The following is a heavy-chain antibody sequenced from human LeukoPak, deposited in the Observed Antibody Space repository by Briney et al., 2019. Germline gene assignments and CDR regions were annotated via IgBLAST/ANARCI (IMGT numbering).Heavy chain of an antibody. Sequence: QTGGSLRLSCAASGFTFNGYAMSWVREAPGKGLEWVSTVIGSGGNTYYADSVRGRFTISRDNSKNTLYLQINSLGADDTAVYYCARGGLYKFDYWGQGTLVTVSS. J-gene: IGHJ4*02. V-gene: IGHV3-23*01. CDR2: VIGSGGNT. CDR1: GFTFNGYA. CDR3: ARGGLYKFDY. D-gene: IGHD1-14*01.